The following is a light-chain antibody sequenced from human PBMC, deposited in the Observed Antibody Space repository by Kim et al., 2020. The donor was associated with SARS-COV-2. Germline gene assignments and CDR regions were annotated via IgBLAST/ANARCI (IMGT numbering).Light chain of an antibody. J-gene: IGKJ2*01. Sequence: EVVMTQSPATLSVSPGERVTLSCRASESVRSNLAWYQQKPGQAPWVLIYDGSVRATAIPARFSGSGSGTEFTLTISSLQSEDFAVYYCQQYNNWPYTFGQGTKLEI. V-gene: IGKV3-15*01. CDR2: DGS. CDR1: ESVRSN. CDR3: QQYNNWPYT.